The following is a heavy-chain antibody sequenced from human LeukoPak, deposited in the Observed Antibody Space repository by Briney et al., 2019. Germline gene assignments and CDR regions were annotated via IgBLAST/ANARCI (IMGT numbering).Heavy chain of an antibody. CDR2: VYYSGST. CDR3: AREGGSSRSLEN. V-gene: IGHV4-59*12. D-gene: IGHD1-26*01. Sequence: ASETLSLTCTVSGGSIRNYYWSWIRQPPGKGLEWIGYVYYSGSTNYNPSLTSRVTISVDTSKNQFSLNLSSVTAADTAVYYCAREGGSSRSLENWGQGTLVTVSS. CDR1: GGSIRNYY. J-gene: IGHJ4*02.